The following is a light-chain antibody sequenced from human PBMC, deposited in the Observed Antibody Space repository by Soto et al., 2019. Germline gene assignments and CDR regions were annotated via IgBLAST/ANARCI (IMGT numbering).Light chain of an antibody. J-gene: IGLJ2*01. CDR2: NVS. CDR1: SSDVGGYNY. V-gene: IGLV2-14*01. Sequence: QSVLTQPASVSGSPGQSITISCTGTSSDVGGYNYVSWYQQHPGKAPKLMIYNVSNRPSGVSNRFSGSKSGNTASLTISVLQAEDEADYYCSSYRSSSVVFGGGTKLTVL. CDR3: SSYRSSSVV.